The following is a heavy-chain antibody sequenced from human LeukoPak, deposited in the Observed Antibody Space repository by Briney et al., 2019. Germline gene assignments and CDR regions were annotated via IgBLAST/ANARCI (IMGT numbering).Heavy chain of an antibody. V-gene: IGHV4-39*07. Sequence: SETLSLTCTVSGGSINSSNYYWGWIRQPPGKGLEWIGTIYYSGSTYYNPSLKRRVSISVDTSKNQFSLNLSSVTAADTAVYYCARDGGYNWNLDYWGQGTLVTVSS. D-gene: IGHD1-20*01. J-gene: IGHJ4*02. CDR2: IYYSGST. CDR1: GGSINSSNYY. CDR3: ARDGGYNWNLDY.